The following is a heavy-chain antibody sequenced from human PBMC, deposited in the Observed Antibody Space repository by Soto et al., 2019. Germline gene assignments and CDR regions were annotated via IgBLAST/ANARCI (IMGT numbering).Heavy chain of an antibody. CDR1: GGSISSGGYS. Sequence: QLQLQESGSGLVRPSQTLSLTCAVSGGSISSGGYSWNWIRQPPGKGLEWIGYIYHSGSTHYNPSLTSRVTISVDKSKNQFSLKLTSVTAADTAVYYCARDQLEGNWFDPWGQGTLVTVSS. J-gene: IGHJ5*02. CDR2: IYHSGST. V-gene: IGHV4-30-2*01. D-gene: IGHD1-1*01. CDR3: ARDQLEGNWFDP.